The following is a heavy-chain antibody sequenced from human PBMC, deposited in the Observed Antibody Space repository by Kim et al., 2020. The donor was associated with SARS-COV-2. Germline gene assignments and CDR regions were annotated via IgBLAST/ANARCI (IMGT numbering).Heavy chain of an antibody. CDR1: GFTFSTYS. CDR2: ISSTSSAI. J-gene: IGHJ6*02. Sequence: GGSLRLSCAASGFTFSTYSMNWVRQAPGKGLEWVAYISSTSSAIYHAASVKGRFTISRDNAKNSLYLQMNSLRDEDTAVYYCARECSRWSCSYQYAMDVWGQGTTVTVSS. V-gene: IGHV3-48*02. CDR3: ARECSRWSCSYQYAMDV. D-gene: IGHD2-2*01.